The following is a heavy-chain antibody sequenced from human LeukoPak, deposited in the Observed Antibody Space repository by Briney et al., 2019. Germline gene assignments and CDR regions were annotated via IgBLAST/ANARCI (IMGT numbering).Heavy chain of an antibody. CDR1: GFTFSSYG. CDR3: AKQDYSNYVGPFDY. V-gene: IGHV3-23*01. D-gene: IGHD4-11*01. CDR2: ISGSDGST. Sequence: GGSLRLSCAASGFTFSSYGMHWVRQAPGKGLEWVSGISGSDGSTYYADPVKGRFTVSRDNSKSTLYLQMNSLRAEDTAIYYCAKQDYSNYVGPFDYWGQGALVSVSS. J-gene: IGHJ4*02.